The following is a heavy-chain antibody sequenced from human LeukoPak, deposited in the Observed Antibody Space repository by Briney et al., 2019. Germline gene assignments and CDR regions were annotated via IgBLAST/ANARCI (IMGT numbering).Heavy chain of an antibody. V-gene: IGHV4-59*12. D-gene: IGHD6-13*01. CDR1: GGSISNKY. J-gene: IGHJ4*02. Sequence: SETLSLTCTVSGGSISNKYWSWIRQPPGKGLEWIGYIYYSGSTNYNPSLKSRVTILVDTSKNQFSLKLSSVTAADTAVYYCARSIAAAGTETQFDYWGQGTLVTVSS. CDR2: IYYSGST. CDR3: ARSIAAAGTETQFDY.